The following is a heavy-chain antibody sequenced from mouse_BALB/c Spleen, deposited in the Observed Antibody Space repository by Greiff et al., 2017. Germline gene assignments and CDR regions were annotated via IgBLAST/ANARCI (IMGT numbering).Heavy chain of an antibody. CDR2: ISYSGST. CDR3: ARKRDGYYPFAY. J-gene: IGHJ3*01. D-gene: IGHD2-3*01. CDR1: GYSITSDYA. V-gene: IGHV3-2*02. Sequence: EVKLQQSGPGLVKPSQSLSLTCTVTGYSITSDYAWNWIRQFPGNILEWMGYISYSGSTSYNPSLKSRISITRDTSKNQFFLHLNSVTTEDTATYYCARKRDGYYPFAYWGQGTLVTVSA.